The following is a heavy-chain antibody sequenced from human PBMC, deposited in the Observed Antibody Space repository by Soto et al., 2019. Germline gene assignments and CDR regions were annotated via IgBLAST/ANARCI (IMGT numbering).Heavy chain of an antibody. CDR3: ARDLSDYGDYFYYYGMDV. CDR2: ISSSSSTI. Sequence: PGESLKISCAASGFTFSSYSMNWVRQAPGKGLEWVSYISSSSSTIYYADSVKGRFTISRDNAKNSLYLQMNSLRDEDTAVYYCARDLSDYGDYFYYYGMDVWGQGTTVTVSS. CDR1: GFTFSSYS. D-gene: IGHD4-17*01. J-gene: IGHJ6*02. V-gene: IGHV3-48*02.